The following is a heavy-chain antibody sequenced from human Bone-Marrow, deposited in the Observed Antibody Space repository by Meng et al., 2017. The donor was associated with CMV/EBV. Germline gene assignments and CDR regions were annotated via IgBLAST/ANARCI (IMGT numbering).Heavy chain of an antibody. Sequence: GESLKISCAASRFIFSSYDMHWVRQDTGKGLEWVSTTGTAGDTYYADSVKGRFTISRENAKISLYIQMNSLRAGDTAVYYCARSRYEFWSGYYPDFDYWGQGTLVTVSS. CDR1: RFIFSSYD. D-gene: IGHD3-3*01. V-gene: IGHV3-13*01. CDR3: ARSRYEFWSGYYPDFDY. CDR2: TGTAGDT. J-gene: IGHJ4*02.